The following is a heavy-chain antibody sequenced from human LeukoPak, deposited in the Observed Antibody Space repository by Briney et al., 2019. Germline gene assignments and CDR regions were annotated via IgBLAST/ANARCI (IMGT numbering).Heavy chain of an antibody. D-gene: IGHD6-13*01. V-gene: IGHV4-38-2*02. J-gene: IGHJ4*02. CDR3: ARDATIAAPLMS. CDR2: IFHGVTT. CDR1: GSSINTPYY. Sequence: SETLSLTCTVSGSSINTPYYWAWFRQPPGEGLEWIGNIFHGVTTFYNPSLMNRVAISVDTSKNQFSLKLTSVTAADTAVYYCARDATIAAPLMSWGQGTLVTVSS.